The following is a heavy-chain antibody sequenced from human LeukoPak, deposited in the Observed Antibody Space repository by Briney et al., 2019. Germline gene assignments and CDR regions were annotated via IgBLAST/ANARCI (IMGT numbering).Heavy chain of an antibody. D-gene: IGHD5/OR15-5a*01. CDR1: GIPVSNNY. CDR3: ARDKSVSDWYFDL. V-gene: IGHV3-66*01. J-gene: IGHJ2*01. CDR2: IYSGGST. Sequence: PGGSLRLSCAASGIPVSNNYMTWVRQAPGKGLEWVSVIYSGGSTYYGDSVKGRFTISRDKSKNTLYLQMNSLRAEDTAVYYCARDKSVSDWYFDLWGRGTLVTVSS.